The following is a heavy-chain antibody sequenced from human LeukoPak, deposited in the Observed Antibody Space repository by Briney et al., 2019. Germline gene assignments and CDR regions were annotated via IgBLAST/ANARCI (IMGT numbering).Heavy chain of an antibody. CDR2: ISGSGGST. CDR1: GFTFSSYA. Sequence: GGSLRLPCAASGFTFSSYAMSWVRQAPGKGLEWVSAISGSGGSTYYADSVKGRFTISRDNSKNTLYLQMNSLRAEDTAVYYCAKAPMVRGVIYYWGQGTLVTVSS. J-gene: IGHJ4*02. D-gene: IGHD3-10*01. CDR3: AKAPMVRGVIYY. V-gene: IGHV3-23*01.